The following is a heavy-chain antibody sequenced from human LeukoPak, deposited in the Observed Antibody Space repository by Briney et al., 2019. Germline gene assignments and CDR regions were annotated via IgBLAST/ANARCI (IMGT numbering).Heavy chain of an antibody. V-gene: IGHV3-21*01. Sequence: GRSLRLSCAASGFTFSSYSMNWVRQAPGKGLEWVSSISSSSSYIYYADSVKGRFTISRDNAKNSLYLQMNSLRAEDTAVYYCARVGILNRFDPWGQGTLVTVSS. CDR2: ISSSSSYI. J-gene: IGHJ5*02. CDR1: GFTFSSYS. CDR3: ARVGILNRFDP.